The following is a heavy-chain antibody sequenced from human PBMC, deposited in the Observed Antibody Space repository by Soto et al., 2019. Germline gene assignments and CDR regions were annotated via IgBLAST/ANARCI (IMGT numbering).Heavy chain of an antibody. Sequence: GASVKVSCKASGGTFSSYAISWVRQAPGQGLEWMGGIIPIFGTANYAQKFQGRVTITADESTSTAYMELSSLRSEDTAVYYCARGHNWNFYRGYFNYWGQGTLVTVSS. J-gene: IGHJ4*02. D-gene: IGHD1-7*01. CDR1: GGTFSSYA. CDR2: IIPIFGTA. CDR3: ARGHNWNFYRGYFNY. V-gene: IGHV1-69*13.